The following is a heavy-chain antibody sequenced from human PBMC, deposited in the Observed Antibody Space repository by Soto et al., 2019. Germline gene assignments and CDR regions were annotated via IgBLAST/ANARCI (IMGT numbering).Heavy chain of an antibody. V-gene: IGHV1-3*01. CDR1: GYTFMNYA. J-gene: IGHJ6*02. Sequence: LVQSGAEVKKPGASVQVSCKASGYTFMNYALQWVRQAPGQSLEWMGWINAGNGDTIYSQKLQGRVTITRDTSASAAYMELSSLRSEDTAMYFCARDCSSKNCYPAPHYYGMDVWGQGTTVTVSS. CDR3: ARDCSSKNCYPAPHYYGMDV. D-gene: IGHD2-2*01. CDR2: INAGNGDT.